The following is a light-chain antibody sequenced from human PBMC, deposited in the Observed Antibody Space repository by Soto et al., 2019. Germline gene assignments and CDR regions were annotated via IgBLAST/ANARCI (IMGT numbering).Light chain of an antibody. Sequence: EIGMTQSPATLSVSPGERATLSCRASQSVGSKLIWYQHKPGQAPRLLIYGASARATGIPARFSGSGSGTEFTLTISSLQSEDSAIYYCQERSKWPLYTFGQGTKLEIK. CDR3: QERSKWPLYT. V-gene: IGKV3-15*01. CDR2: GAS. CDR1: QSVGSK. J-gene: IGKJ2*01.